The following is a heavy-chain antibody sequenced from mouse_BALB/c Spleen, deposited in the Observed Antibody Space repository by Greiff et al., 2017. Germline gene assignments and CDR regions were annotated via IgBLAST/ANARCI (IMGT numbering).Heavy chain of an antibody. V-gene: IGHV5-6-3*01. J-gene: IGHJ4*01. Sequence: VQLKQSGGGLVQPGGSLKLSCAASGFTFSSYGMSWVRQTPDKRLELVATINSNGGSTYYPDSVKGRFTISRDNAKNTLYLQMSSLKSEDTAMYYCARDRGNYGGYAMDYWGQGTSVTVSS. CDR1: GFTFSSYG. CDR3: ARDRGNYGGYAMDY. D-gene: IGHD2-1*01. CDR2: INSNGGST.